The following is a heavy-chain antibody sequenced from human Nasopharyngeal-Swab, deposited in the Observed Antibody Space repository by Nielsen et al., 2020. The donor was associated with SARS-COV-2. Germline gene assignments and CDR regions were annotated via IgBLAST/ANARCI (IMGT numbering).Heavy chain of an antibody. CDR1: GFTFSSYA. CDR3: ARDLGTVGATSY. D-gene: IGHD1-26*01. J-gene: IGHJ4*02. V-gene: IGHV3-64*04. Sequence: GESLKISCSASGFTFSSYAMHWVRQAPGKGLEYVSAISSNGGSTYYADSVKGRFTISRDNSKNTLYLQMNSLRAEDTAVYYCARDLGTVGATSYWGQGTLVTVSS. CDR2: ISSNGGST.